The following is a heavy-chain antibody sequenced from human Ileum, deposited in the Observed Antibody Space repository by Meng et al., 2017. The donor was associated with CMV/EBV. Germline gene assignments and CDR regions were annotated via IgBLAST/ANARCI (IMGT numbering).Heavy chain of an antibody. Sequence: DSLRGSYWSWIRQPPGKRLDWIGYINHSASTNYNPSLKSRLTISVDMSKNQFSLKLSSVTAADTAMYYCARAVRGHYYGSGGYYFDYWGQGTLVTVSS. J-gene: IGHJ4*02. D-gene: IGHD3-10*01. CDR1: DSLRGSY. CDR3: ARAVRGHYYGSGGYYFDY. CDR2: INHSAST. V-gene: IGHV4-59*01.